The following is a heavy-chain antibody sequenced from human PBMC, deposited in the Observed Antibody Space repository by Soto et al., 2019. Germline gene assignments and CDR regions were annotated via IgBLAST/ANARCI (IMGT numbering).Heavy chain of an antibody. D-gene: IGHD1-26*01. Sequence: GASLRLSCAASGFSFSIYWMHWVRQAPGKGLVWVSRIITDGSSTSYADSVKGRFTISRDNAKNTLYLQMNSLRAEDTAVYYCATGLSTRGYYMDAWGKGTTVTVSS. CDR3: ATGLSTRGYYMDA. CDR1: GFSFSIYW. V-gene: IGHV3-74*01. CDR2: IITDGSST. J-gene: IGHJ6*03.